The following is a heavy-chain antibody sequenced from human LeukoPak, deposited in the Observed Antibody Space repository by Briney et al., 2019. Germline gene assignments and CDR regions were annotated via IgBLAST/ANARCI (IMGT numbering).Heavy chain of an antibody. CDR2: ISGSAGTT. Sequence: GGSLRLSCAASGFTVSDFHMSWIRQAPGKGLEWVSYISGSAGTTYYAASVKGRFTSSRDNAKNSLYLQMNSLRAEDTAVYYCAREGSSSWFVNSWGQGTLVTVSS. CDR3: AREGSSSWFVNS. CDR1: GFTVSDFH. J-gene: IGHJ4*02. V-gene: IGHV3-11*01. D-gene: IGHD6-13*01.